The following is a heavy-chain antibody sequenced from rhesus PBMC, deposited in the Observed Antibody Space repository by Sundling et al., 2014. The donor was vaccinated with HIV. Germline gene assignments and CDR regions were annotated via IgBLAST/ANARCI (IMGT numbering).Heavy chain of an antibody. V-gene: IGHV3-30*02. Sequence: EVQLVESGGGLVQPGGSLRLSCAASGFTFSNSWMSWVRQAPGKGLEWVARIKRKADGETADYAASVKGRFTISRDDSKNTLYLQMNSLKTEDTAVYYCTTDPGQPYYFDYWGQGVLVTVSS. D-gene: IGHD1-38*01. J-gene: IGHJ4*01. CDR1: GFTFSNSW. CDR2: IKRKADGETA. CDR3: TTDPGQPYYFDY.